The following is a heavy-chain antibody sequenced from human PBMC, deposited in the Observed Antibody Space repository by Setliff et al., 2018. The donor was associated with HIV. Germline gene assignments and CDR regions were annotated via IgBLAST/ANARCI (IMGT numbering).Heavy chain of an antibody. J-gene: IGHJ4*02. CDR1: GGSINSRSYY. Sequence: NPSETLSLTCTVSGGSINSRSYYWAWIRRPPGKGLEWVASIYFSGTPYYNPSLKNRVTISVDTSKNQFSLKLSSVTAADTAVYYCARRGMWSDETGGNPTATFDYWGQGVLVTVSS. V-gene: IGHV4-39*01. CDR3: ARRGMWSDETGGNPTATFDY. D-gene: IGHD2-8*02. CDR2: IYFSGTP.